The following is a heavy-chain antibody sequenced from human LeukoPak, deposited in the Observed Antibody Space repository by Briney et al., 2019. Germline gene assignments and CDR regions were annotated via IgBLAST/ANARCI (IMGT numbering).Heavy chain of an antibody. CDR3: ASLIAAAYHYYYMDV. Sequence: PSETLSLTCCVSGRSISSTSYYWGWIRQPPGKGLEWIGSIYYSGSTYFNPSLKSRVTISVDKSKTQFSLRLSSVTAADTAVYYCASLIAAAYHYYYMDVWGKGTTVTVSS. CDR2: IYYSGST. V-gene: IGHV4-39*01. D-gene: IGHD6-13*01. CDR1: GRSISSTSYY. J-gene: IGHJ6*03.